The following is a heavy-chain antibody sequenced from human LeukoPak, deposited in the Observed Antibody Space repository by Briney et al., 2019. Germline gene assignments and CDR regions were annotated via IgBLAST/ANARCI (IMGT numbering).Heavy chain of an antibody. CDR2: INHSGST. CDR1: GGSFSGYY. J-gene: IGHJ6*03. Sequence: SETLSLTCAVYGGSFSGYYWSWIRQPPGKGLELIGEINHSGSTNYNPSLKSRVTISVDTSKNQFSLKLSSVTAADTAVYYCARGRPVWSGYSDYYYYMDVWGKGTTVTVSS. V-gene: IGHV4-34*01. CDR3: ARGRPVWSGYSDYYYYMDV. D-gene: IGHD3-3*01.